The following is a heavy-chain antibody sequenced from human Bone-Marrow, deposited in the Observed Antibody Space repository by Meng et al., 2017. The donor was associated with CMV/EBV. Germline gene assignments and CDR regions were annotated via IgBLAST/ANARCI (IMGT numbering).Heavy chain of an antibody. V-gene: IGHV1-69*10. Sequence: SVKVSCKASGGTFSSYAISWVRQAPGQGLEWMGGIIPILGIANYAQKFQGRVTITADKSTSTAYMELSSLRSEDTAVYYCARAGSGEYYDYVWGSYPHDLDYWGQGTLVTVSS. J-gene: IGHJ4*02. D-gene: IGHD3-16*02. CDR1: GGTFSSYA. CDR3: ARAGSGEYYDYVWGSYPHDLDY. CDR2: IIPILGIA.